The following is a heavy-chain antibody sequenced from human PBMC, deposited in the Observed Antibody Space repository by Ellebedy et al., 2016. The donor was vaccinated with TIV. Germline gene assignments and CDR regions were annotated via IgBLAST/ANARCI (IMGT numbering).Heavy chain of an antibody. CDR3: ARVQRGDYVWGSYRYKGGYYFDY. J-gene: IGHJ4*02. D-gene: IGHD3-16*02. CDR1: GGPISPYY. Sequence: MPSETLSLTFTVPGGPISPYYWSWIRQPPGKGLEWIWYIYYSGSTNYNPSLKSRVTISVDTSKNQFSLKLSSVAAADTAVYYCARVQRGDYVWGSYRYKGGYYFDYWGQGTLVTVSS. CDR2: IYYSGST. V-gene: IGHV4-59*01.